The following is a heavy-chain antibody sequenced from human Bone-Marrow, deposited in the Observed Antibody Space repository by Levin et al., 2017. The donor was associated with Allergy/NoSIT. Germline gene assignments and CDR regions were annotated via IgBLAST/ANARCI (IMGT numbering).Heavy chain of an antibody. J-gene: IGHJ4*02. D-gene: IGHD2/OR15-2a*01. V-gene: IGHV3-72*01. Sequence: GGSLRLSCAASGFTFSDHFMDWVRQAPGKGLEWVGRIRKKGDRYSTEYAASVKGRFTISRDDSKKSLYVQLNSLKTADTAVYYCVRATTDYYYDYWGQGTLVTVSS. CDR2: IRKKGDRYST. CDR3: VRATTDYYYDY. CDR1: GFTFSDHF.